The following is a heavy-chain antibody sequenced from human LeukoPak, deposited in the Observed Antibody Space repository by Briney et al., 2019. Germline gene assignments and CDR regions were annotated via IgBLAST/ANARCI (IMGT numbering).Heavy chain of an antibody. CDR3: ARRVYSSSWPYYFDY. Sequence: SETLSLTCTASGGSISSSSYYWGWIRQPPGKGLEWIGSIYYSGSTYYNPPLKSRVTISVDTSKNQFSLKLSSVTAADTAVYYCARRVYSSSWPYYFDYWGQGTLVTVSS. J-gene: IGHJ4*02. CDR1: GGSISSSSYY. CDR2: IYYSGST. D-gene: IGHD6-13*01. V-gene: IGHV4-39*01.